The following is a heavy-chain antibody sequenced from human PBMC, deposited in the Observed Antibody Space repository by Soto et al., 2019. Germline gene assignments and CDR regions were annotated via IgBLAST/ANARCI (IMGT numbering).Heavy chain of an antibody. CDR1: GGTFSSYA. Sequence: SVKVSCKASGGTFSSYAISWVRQAPGQGLEWMGGIIPIFGTANYAQKFQGRVTITADESTSTAYMELSSLRSEDTAVYYCARVGLRTNRRGYYFDYWGQGTLVTSPQ. CDR3: ARVGLRTNRRGYYFDY. D-gene: IGHD3-16*01. V-gene: IGHV1-69*13. J-gene: IGHJ4*02. CDR2: IIPIFGTA.